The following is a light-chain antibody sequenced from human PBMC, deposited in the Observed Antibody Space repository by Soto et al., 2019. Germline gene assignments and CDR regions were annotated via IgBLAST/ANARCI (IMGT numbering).Light chain of an antibody. CDR1: QSASSN. V-gene: IGKV3-15*01. Sequence: GMTQSTATLPMSPGDRATLSCRARQSASSNLAWYQQKPGQAPRVLIYAVSTRATGVPARFSGSGSGTEFTLTITSLQSEDSAVYYCQQYNNWPPCTFGQGTKVDI. CDR3: QQYNNWPPCT. CDR2: AVS. J-gene: IGKJ1*01.